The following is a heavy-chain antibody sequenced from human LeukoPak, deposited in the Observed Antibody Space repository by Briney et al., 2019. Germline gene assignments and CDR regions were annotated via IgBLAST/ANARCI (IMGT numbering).Heavy chain of an antibody. D-gene: IGHD2-15*01. V-gene: IGHV3-23*01. Sequence: GGSLRLSCAASGFTFSSYAMSWVRQAPGKGLEWVSAISGSGGSTYYADSVKGRFTISRDNSKNTLYLQMNSLRAEDTAVYYCAKDRERYCSGGSCYSFDYWGQGILVTVSS. CDR3: AKDRERYCSGGSCYSFDY. CDR1: GFTFSSYA. J-gene: IGHJ4*02. CDR2: ISGSGGST.